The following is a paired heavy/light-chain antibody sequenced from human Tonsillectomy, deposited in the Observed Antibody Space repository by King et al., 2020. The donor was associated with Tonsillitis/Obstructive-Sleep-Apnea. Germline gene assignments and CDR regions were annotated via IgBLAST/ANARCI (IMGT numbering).Heavy chain of an antibody. CDR2: IKQDGSQK. Sequence: EVQLVESGGGLVQPGGSLRLSCAASGFTFSTYWMKWVRQAPGKGLEWVATIKQDGSQKYYVDSVEGRFTISRDNAENSLYLQMNSLRAEDTAVYYCTRGYSSSWPNWYFDLWGRGTLVTVSS. CDR3: TRGYSSSWPNWYFDL. D-gene: IGHD6-13*01. J-gene: IGHJ2*01. V-gene: IGHV3-7*04. CDR1: GFTFSTYW.
Light chain of an antibody. CDR3: HQYYSHPYT. V-gene: IGKV4-1*01. CDR2: WAS. J-gene: IGKJ2*01. CDR1: QSVLYSANNYNY. Sequence: DIVMTQSPDSLAVSLGERATINCKSSQSVLYSANNYNYLAWYQQKPGQPPKLLIYWASTRESGVPDRFSGSGSGTDFTLTISSLQAEDVAVYSCHQYYSHPYTFGQGTTLEI.